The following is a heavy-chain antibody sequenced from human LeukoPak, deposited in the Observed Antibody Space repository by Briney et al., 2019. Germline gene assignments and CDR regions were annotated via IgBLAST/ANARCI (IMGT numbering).Heavy chain of an antibody. V-gene: IGHV3-30*02. CDR2: IRNDGSNK. CDR3: VKGDGTFDY. J-gene: IGHJ4*02. D-gene: IGHD1-26*01. Sequence: SGGSLRLSCAASGFTFSSDGMHWVRQAPGKGLEWVAFIRNDGSNKYYADSVKGRFTISRDNSKNMLYLQMNSLRPEDTAVYYSVKGDGTFDYWGQGTLVTVSS. CDR1: GFTFSSDG.